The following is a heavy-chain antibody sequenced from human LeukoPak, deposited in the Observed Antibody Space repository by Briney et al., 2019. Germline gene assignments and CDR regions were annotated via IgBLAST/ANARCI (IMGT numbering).Heavy chain of an antibody. J-gene: IGHJ4*02. CDR3: ATMDTSVVVVPAAISY. D-gene: IGHD2-2*02. CDR1: GGSISSSSYS. Sequence: SETLSLTCTVSGGSISSSSYSWGWLRQPPGQGLEWIGSIYYSGSTYYNPSLKSRVTISVDTSKNQFSLKLSSVTAADTAVYYCATMDTSVVVVPAAISYWGQGTLVTVSS. V-gene: IGHV4-39*01. CDR2: IYYSGST.